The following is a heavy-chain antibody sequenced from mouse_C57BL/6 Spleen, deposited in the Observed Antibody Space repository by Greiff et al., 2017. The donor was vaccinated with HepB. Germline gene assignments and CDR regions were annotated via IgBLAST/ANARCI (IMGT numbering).Heavy chain of an antibody. CDR1: GYTFTSYW. D-gene: IGHD2-3*01. CDR2: IYPGSGST. Sequence: VQLQQPGAELVKPGASVKMSCKASGYTFTSYWITWVKQRPGQGLEWIGDIYPGSGSTNYNEKFKSKATLTVDTSSSTAYMQLSSLTSEDSAVYYCARENGYYGGFAYWGQGTLVTVSA. V-gene: IGHV1-55*01. J-gene: IGHJ3*01. CDR3: ARENGYYGGFAY.